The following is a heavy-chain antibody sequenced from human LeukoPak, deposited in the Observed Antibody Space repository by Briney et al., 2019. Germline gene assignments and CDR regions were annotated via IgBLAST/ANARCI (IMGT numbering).Heavy chain of an antibody. D-gene: IGHD2-2*01. CDR2: MNPNGGNT. V-gene: IGHV1-8*01. CDR3: ARGRVRCSSTSCYLGPYYYYYGMDV. Sequence: GASVKVSCKASGYTFTSYDINWVRQATGQGLEWMGWMNPNGGNTGYAQKFQGRVTMTRNTSISTAYMELSSLRSEDTAVYYCARGRVRCSSTSCYLGPYYYYYGMDVWGQGTTVTVSS. J-gene: IGHJ6*02. CDR1: GYTFTSYD.